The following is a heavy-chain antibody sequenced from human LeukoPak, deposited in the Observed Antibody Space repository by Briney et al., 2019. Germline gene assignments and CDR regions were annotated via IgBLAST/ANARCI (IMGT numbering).Heavy chain of an antibody. CDR2: ISYDGSNK. J-gene: IGHJ4*02. CDR1: GFTFSSYG. V-gene: IGHV3-30*18. CDR3: AKDSDPYDSSGYGLDY. Sequence: GGSLRLSCAASGFTFSSYGMHWVRQAQGKGMEWVAVISYDGSNKYYADSVKGRFTISRDNSKNPLYLQMNSLRAEDTAVYYCAKDSDPYDSSGYGLDYWGQGTLVTVSS. D-gene: IGHD3-22*01.